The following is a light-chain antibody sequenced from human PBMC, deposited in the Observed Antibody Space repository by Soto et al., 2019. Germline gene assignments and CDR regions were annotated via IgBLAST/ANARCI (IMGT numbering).Light chain of an antibody. CDR1: VSDIGGYDY. CDR3: RSFTSSDTVI. CDR2: DVT. Sequence: QSALTQPASVSGSPGQSITISCTGSVSDIGGYDYVSWYQQRPGKVPTLIIYDVTLRPSGVCDRLSGSKSGSRASLNISGLQADDEADYYCRSFTSSDTVIFGGGTKLTVL. J-gene: IGLJ2*01. V-gene: IGLV2-14*03.